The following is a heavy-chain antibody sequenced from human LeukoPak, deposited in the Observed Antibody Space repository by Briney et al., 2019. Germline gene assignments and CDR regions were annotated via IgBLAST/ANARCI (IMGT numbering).Heavy chain of an antibody. J-gene: IGHJ4*02. V-gene: IGHV3-30-3*01. D-gene: IGHD6-13*01. CDR3: ARDFSSRWDLDY. CDR2: ISHDGSNK. CDR1: GFTFSNYA. Sequence: GGSLRLSCAASGFTFSNYAMHWVRQAPGKGLEWVAVISHDGSNKYYVDSVKGRFTISRDNSRNTLYLQMNSLRAEDTAVYYCARDFSSRWDLDYWGQGTLVTVSS.